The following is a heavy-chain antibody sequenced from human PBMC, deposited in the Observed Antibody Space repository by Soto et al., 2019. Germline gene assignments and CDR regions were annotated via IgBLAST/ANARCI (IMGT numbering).Heavy chain of an antibody. CDR3: AIIAAAGPMGY. CDR2: ISSNGRST. V-gene: IGHV3-64*01. J-gene: IGHJ4*02. D-gene: IGHD6-13*01. Sequence: PGGSLRLSCAASGFTFSSYVMHWVRQAPGKGLQYVSAISSNGRSTYYASSVKGRFTISRDNSKNTLYLQMGSLRAEDMAVYYCAIIAAAGPMGYWGQGTLVTVSS. CDR1: GFTFSSYV.